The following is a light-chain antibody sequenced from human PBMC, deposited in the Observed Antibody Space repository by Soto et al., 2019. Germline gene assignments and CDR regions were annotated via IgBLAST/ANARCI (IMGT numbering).Light chain of an antibody. CDR2: NTY. J-gene: IGLJ3*02. V-gene: IGLV8-61*01. Sequence: QTVVTQEPSFSVSPGGTATLTCALSSGSVSTTNYPAWYQQTPGQAPRTLIYNTYTRSSGVPDRFSGSILGNKAALTISGAHADDEYDYYCLLFMSSGISVFGGGTKLTVL. CDR1: SGSVSTTNY. CDR3: LLFMSSGISV.